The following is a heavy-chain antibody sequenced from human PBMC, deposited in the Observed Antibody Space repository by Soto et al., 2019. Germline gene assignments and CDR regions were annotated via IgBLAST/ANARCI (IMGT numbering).Heavy chain of an antibody. CDR1: GFTFSSYA. CDR2: ISGSGGST. CDR3: AKASPIPSYYYYGMDV. J-gene: IGHJ6*02. V-gene: IGHV3-23*01. Sequence: GGSLRLSCAASGFTFSSYAMSWARLAPGKGLEWVSAISGSGGSTYYADSVKGRFTISRDNSKNTLYLQMNSLRAEDTAVYYCAKASPIPSYYYYGMDVWGQGTTVTVSS.